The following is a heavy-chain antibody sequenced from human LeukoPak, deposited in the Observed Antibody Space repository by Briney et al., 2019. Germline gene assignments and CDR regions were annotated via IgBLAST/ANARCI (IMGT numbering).Heavy chain of an antibody. CDR1: GGTFSSYA. D-gene: IGHD3-3*01. V-gene: IGHV1-69*01. CDR3: ARDQRQHRIPHWYYDFWSGYPLDYYGMDV. CDR2: IIPIFGTA. Sequence: GASVNVSCKASGGTFSSYAISWVRQAPGQGLEWMGGIIPIFGTANYAQKFQGRVTITADESTSTAYMELSSLRSEDTAVYYCARDQRQHRIPHWYYDFWSGYPLDYYGMDVWGQGTTVTVSS. J-gene: IGHJ6*02.